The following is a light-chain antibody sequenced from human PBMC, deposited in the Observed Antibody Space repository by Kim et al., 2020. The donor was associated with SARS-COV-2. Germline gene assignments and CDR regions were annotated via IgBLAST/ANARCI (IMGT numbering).Light chain of an antibody. CDR1: SSDVGSYNR. CDR3: SSYASSSTWV. J-gene: IGLJ3*02. CDR2: EVS. V-gene: IGLV2-18*02. Sequence: GQSVTISCTGTSSDVGSYNRVSWYQQPPGTAPKLMIYEVSNRPSGVPDRFSGSKSGNMASLTISGLQAEDEADYYCSSYASSSTWVFGGGTKLTVL.